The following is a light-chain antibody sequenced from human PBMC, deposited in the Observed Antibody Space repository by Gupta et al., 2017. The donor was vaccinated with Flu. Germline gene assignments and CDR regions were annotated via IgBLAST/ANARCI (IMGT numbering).Light chain of an antibody. V-gene: IGKV1-6*01. Sequence: AIQMTQSPSSLSASVGDRVTITCRASQGMRNDLGWYQQKPGKAPKLLISGASTLQSRVPSRFSSSGSGTDFTLTISSLQPEDFATYYCLRDYNYPRTFGQGTKVEIK. CDR2: GAS. J-gene: IGKJ1*01. CDR3: LRDYNYPRT. CDR1: QGMRND.